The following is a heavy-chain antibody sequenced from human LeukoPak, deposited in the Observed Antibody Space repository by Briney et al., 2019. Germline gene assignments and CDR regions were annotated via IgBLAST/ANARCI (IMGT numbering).Heavy chain of an antibody. V-gene: IGHV3-30*02. CDR1: GFTFSSYG. J-gene: IGHJ3*02. Sequence: GGSLRLFCAASGFTFSSYGMHGVRQAPGKGLEWVAFIRYDGSNKYYADSVKGRFTISRDNSKNTLYLQMNSLRAEDTAVYYCAKREYSYGYGDAFDIWGQGTMVTVSS. CDR3: AKREYSYGYGDAFDI. CDR2: IRYDGSNK. D-gene: IGHD5-18*01.